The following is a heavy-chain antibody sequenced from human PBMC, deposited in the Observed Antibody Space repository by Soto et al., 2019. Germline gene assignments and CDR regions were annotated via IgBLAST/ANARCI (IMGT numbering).Heavy chain of an antibody. D-gene: IGHD6-19*01. J-gene: IGHJ6*02. Sequence: SETLSLTCAVYGGSFSGYYWSWIRQPPGKGLEWIGEINHSGSTNYNPSLKSRVTISVDTSKNQFSLKLSSVTAADTAVYYCARDLAIAVAGFRYYYYGMDVWGQGTTVTVSS. CDR1: GGSFSGYY. CDR2: INHSGST. CDR3: ARDLAIAVAGFRYYYYGMDV. V-gene: IGHV4-34*01.